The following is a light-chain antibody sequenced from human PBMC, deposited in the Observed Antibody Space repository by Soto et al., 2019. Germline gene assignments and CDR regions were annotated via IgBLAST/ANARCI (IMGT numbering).Light chain of an antibody. CDR3: CSYAGSYTLYV. V-gene: IGLV2-11*01. Sequence: QSVLTQPRSVSGSPGQSVTISCTGTSSDVGDYNYVSWYQQHPGKAPKLMIYDVSQRPSGVPDRFSGSKSGNTASLTISGLQAEDEADYYCCSYAGSYTLYVFGTGTKVTVL. CDR1: SSDVGDYNY. CDR2: DVS. J-gene: IGLJ1*01.